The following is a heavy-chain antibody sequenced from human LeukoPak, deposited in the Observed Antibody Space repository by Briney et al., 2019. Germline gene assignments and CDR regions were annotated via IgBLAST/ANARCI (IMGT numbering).Heavy chain of an antibody. V-gene: IGHV4-30-2*01. CDR3: ASGGYSYGFDY. CDR1: GGSISSGGYS. CDR2: VYHNGNT. J-gene: IGHJ4*02. Sequence: SETLSLTCAVSGGSISSGGYSWSWIRQPPGKGLEWIGYVYHNGNTYYSPSLKSRVTISVDRSKNQLSLKLSSVTAADTAMYYCASGGYSYGFDYWGQGTLVTVSS. D-gene: IGHD5-18*01.